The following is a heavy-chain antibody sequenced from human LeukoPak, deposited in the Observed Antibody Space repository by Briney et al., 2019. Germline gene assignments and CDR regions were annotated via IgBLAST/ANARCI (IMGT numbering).Heavy chain of an antibody. V-gene: IGHV1-69*13. CDR1: GYTFTSYA. CDR3: ASGVRREEWFDP. Sequence: ASVKVSCKASGYTFTSYAMHWVRQAPGQGLEWMGGIIPIFGTANYAQKFQGRVTITADESTSTAYMELSSLRSEDTAVYYCASGVRREEWFDPWGQGTLVTVSS. J-gene: IGHJ5*02. CDR2: IIPIFGTA. D-gene: IGHD1-1*01.